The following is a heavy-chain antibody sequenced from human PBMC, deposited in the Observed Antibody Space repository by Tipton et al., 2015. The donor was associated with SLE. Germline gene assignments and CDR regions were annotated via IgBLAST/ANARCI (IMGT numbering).Heavy chain of an antibody. CDR2: IYHRGTT. V-gene: IGHV4-34*01. CDR3: ARDSGAIDY. J-gene: IGHJ4*02. D-gene: IGHD3-10*01. Sequence: WVRQAPGKGVEWIGEIYHRGTTNYNPSLKSRVTISLDTSKNQFSLKLGSVTAADTAIYYCARDSGAIDYWGQGTLVTVSS.